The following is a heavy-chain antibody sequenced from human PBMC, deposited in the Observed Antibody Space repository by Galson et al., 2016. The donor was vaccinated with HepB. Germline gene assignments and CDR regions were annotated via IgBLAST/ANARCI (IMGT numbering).Heavy chain of an antibody. V-gene: IGHV3-11*04. CDR3: ARGKEWEDAFDI. CDR1: GFTFSGYY. D-gene: IGHD1-26*01. CDR2: ISSSGTYI. J-gene: IGHJ3*02. Sequence: SLRLSCAASGFTFSGYYISWIRQAPGKGLEWVSSISSSGTYIYYAVSVKGRFTISRDNAKRSLYLQMNSLRAEDTAVYYCARGKEWEDAFDIWGQGTMVTVSS.